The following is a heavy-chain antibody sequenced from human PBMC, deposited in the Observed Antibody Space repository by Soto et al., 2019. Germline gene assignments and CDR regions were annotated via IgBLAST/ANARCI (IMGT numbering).Heavy chain of an antibody. CDR1: VGYISSYY. CDR3: ARESHRGLHDAFDI. Sequence: ETLTISCIFPVGYISSYYWGWIRQPPGKGLEWIGYIYYSGSTNYNPSLKSRVTISVDTSKNQFSLKLSSVTAADTSVYYCARESHRGLHDAFDIWGQGTMVTVSS. CDR2: IYYSGST. V-gene: IGHV4-59*01. J-gene: IGHJ3*02. D-gene: IGHD3-22*01.